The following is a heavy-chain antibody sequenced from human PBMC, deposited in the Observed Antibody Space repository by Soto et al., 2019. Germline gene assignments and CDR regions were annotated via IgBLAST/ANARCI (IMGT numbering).Heavy chain of an antibody. Sequence: ASVKVSCKASGYTFTSYYMHWERQAPGQGLEWMGIINPSGGSTSYAQKFQGRVTMTRDTSTSTVYMELSSLRSEDTAVYYCARDLNMGYFDYWGQGTLVTVSS. CDR1: GYTFTSYY. CDR3: ARDLNMGYFDY. J-gene: IGHJ4*02. V-gene: IGHV1-46*03. CDR2: INPSGGST.